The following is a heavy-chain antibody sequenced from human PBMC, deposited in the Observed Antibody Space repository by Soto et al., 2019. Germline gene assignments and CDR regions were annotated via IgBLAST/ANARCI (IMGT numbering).Heavy chain of an antibody. CDR3: ARALAVFSREGWFAH. D-gene: IGHD3-9*01. J-gene: IGHJ5*02. V-gene: IGHV1-69*06. CDR2: IIPIFGTA. Sequence: SVKVSCKASGGTFSSYAISWVRQAPGQGLEWMGGIIPIFGTANYAQKFQGRVTITADKSTSTAYMELSSLRSEDTAVYYCARALAVFSREGWFAHWGKGTLVTVAS. CDR1: GGTFSSYA.